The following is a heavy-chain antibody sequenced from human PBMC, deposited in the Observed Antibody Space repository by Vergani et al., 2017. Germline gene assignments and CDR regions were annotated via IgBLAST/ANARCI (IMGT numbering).Heavy chain of an antibody. D-gene: IGHD6-19*01. CDR1: GGTFKSNT. J-gene: IGHJ4*02. V-gene: IGHV1-2*02. CDR3: ARGQWLPTLSFDY. CDR2: INPNSGGT. Sequence: QVQLVQSGAEVKKPGSSVKVSCKTSGGTFKSNTFSWVRQAPGQGLEWMGWINPNSGGTNYAQKFQGRVTMTRDTSISTAYMELSRLRSDDTAVYYCARGQWLPTLSFDYWGQGTLVTVSS.